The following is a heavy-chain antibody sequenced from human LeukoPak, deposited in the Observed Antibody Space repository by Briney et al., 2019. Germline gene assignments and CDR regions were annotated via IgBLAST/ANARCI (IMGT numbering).Heavy chain of an antibody. CDR2: ISAYNGNT. V-gene: IGHV1-18*01. D-gene: IGHD6-19*01. J-gene: IGHJ4*02. CDR3: ARQYSSGWNRPTYFDY. Sequence: ASVKVSCKASGYTFTSYGISWVRQAPGQGLEWMGWISAYNGNTNYAQKLQGRVTMTTDTSTSTAYMELRSLRSDDTAVYYCARQYSSGWNRPTYFDYWGQGTLVTVSS. CDR1: GYTFTSYG.